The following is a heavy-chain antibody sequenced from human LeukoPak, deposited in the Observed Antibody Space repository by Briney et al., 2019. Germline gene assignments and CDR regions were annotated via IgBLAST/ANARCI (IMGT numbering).Heavy chain of an antibody. CDR1: GGSISSSSYF. Sequence: KPSETLSLTCTVSGGSISSSSYFWGWIRQPPGKGLEWIGRFYYSGITYFNPSLKSRVTISGDTSKNQFSLKLSSVTAADTAVYFCARLRGYCNGDNCYVWFDPWGQGTLVTVSS. D-gene: IGHD2-15*01. CDR2: FYYSGIT. V-gene: IGHV4-39*07. J-gene: IGHJ5*02. CDR3: ARLRGYCNGDNCYVWFDP.